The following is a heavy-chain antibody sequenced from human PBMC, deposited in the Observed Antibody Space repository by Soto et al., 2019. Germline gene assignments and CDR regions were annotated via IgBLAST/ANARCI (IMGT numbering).Heavy chain of an antibody. CDR3: TTDLTATTVVLSADDYYYYYGMDV. D-gene: IGHD4-17*01. Sequence: GASVKVSCKASGYTFTGYYMHWVRQAPGQGLEWMGWINPNSGGTNYAQKFQGWVTMTRDTSISTAYMELSRLRSDDTAVYYCTTDLTATTVVLSADDYYYYYGMDVWGQGTTVTVSS. V-gene: IGHV1-2*04. J-gene: IGHJ6*02. CDR1: GYTFTGYY. CDR2: INPNSGGT.